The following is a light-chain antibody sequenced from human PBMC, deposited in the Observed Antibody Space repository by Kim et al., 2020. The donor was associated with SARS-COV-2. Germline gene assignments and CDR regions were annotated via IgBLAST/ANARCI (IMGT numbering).Light chain of an antibody. CDR1: QDISNY. J-gene: IGKJ2*01. CDR2: DAS. Sequence: DIQMTQSPSSLSASLGDRVTMTCQASQDISNYLNWYQQKPGKAPKLLIYDASNLETGVPSRFSGSGSGTNFIFTISSLQPEDTATYYCQQYDNFPRTFGQGTKLEI. CDR3: QQYDNFPRT. V-gene: IGKV1-33*01.